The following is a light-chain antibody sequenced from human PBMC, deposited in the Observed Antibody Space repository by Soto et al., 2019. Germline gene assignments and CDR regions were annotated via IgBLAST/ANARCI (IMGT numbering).Light chain of an antibody. V-gene: IGKV3-11*01. J-gene: IGKJ1*01. CDR3: QQYGSSPWT. CDR1: QSVSFY. CDR2: DAS. Sequence: EVVLTQSPATLSLSPGERATLSCRASQSVSFYLGWYQQKPGQAPRLLIYDASKRATGTPARFSGSGSGTDFTLTISSLEPEDFAVYYCQQYGSSPWTFGQGTKVEIK.